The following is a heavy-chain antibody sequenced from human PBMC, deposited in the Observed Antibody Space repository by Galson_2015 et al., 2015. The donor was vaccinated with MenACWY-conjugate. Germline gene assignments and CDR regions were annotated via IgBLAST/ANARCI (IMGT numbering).Heavy chain of an antibody. CDR1: GFTFSSYA. J-gene: IGHJ6*02. Sequence: SLRLSCAASGFTFSSYAMSWVRQAPGKGLEWVSAISGSGGSTYYADSVKGWFTISRDNSKNTLYLQMNSLRAEDTAVYYCAKDKFSGGSSTSCQDVWGQGTTVTVSS. V-gene: IGHV3-23*01. D-gene: IGHD2-2*01. CDR2: ISGSGGST. CDR3: AKDKFSGGSSTSCQDV.